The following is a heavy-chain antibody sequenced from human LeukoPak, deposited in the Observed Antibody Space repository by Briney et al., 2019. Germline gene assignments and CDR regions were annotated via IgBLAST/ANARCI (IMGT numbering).Heavy chain of an antibody. D-gene: IGHD2-8*01. CDR3: AKDGRRIVLMVYAIGYYFDY. Sequence: GGSLRLSCAASGFTFSSYAMSWVRQAPGQGLEWVSAISGSGGSTYYADSVKGRFTISRDNSKNTLYLQMNSLRAEDTAVYYCAKDGRRIVLMVYAIGYYFDYWGQGTLVTVSS. CDR1: GFTFSSYA. CDR2: ISGSGGST. V-gene: IGHV3-23*01. J-gene: IGHJ4*02.